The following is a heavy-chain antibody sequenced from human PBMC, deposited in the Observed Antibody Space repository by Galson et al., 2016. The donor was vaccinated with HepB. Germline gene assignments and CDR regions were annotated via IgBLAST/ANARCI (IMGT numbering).Heavy chain of an antibody. J-gene: IGHJ4*02. V-gene: IGHV1-8*01. CDR3: ARNRAFTGDFDY. Sequence: SVKVSCKASGYTFTNYDFNWVRQATGQGLEWLGWMTPNSGNTGYAQKFQGRLSLTRDISTSTAYMELSSLTSDDTAVYYCARNRAFTGDFDYWGRGRLVTVSS. CDR2: MTPNSGNT. CDR1: GYTFTNYD. D-gene: IGHD7-27*01.